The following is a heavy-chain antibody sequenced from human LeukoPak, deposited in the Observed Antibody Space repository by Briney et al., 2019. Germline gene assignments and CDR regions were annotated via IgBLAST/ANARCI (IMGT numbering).Heavy chain of an antibody. CDR2: IWYDGTNK. Sequence: PGGSLRLSCAASAFTFSSYGMHWVRQAPGKGLEWVAVIWYDGTNKYYADSVKGRFTISRDNSKNTLYLQMNGLRAEDTAVYYCAREGYDGSPPYYYYYMDVWGKGTTATVSS. V-gene: IGHV3-33*01. D-gene: IGHD5-24*01. CDR3: AREGYDGSPPYYYYYMDV. J-gene: IGHJ6*03. CDR1: AFTFSSYG.